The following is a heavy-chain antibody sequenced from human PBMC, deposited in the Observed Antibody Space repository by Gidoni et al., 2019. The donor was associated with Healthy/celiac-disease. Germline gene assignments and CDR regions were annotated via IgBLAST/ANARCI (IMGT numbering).Heavy chain of an antibody. Sequence: EVQLVESGGGLVQPGGSLRLSCAASGFTFSSYAMHWVRQAPGKGLEYVSAISSNGGSTYYANAVKGRFTISRDNSKNKMYLQMGSLRAEDMAVYYCARAMQSKETLARVAFDIWGQGTMVTVSS. CDR2: ISSNGGST. J-gene: IGHJ3*02. CDR3: ARAMQSKETLARVAFDI. D-gene: IGHD3-3*02. CDR1: GFTFSSYA. V-gene: IGHV3-64*01.